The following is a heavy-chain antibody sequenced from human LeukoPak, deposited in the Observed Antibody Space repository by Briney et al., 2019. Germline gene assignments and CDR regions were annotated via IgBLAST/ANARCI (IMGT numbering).Heavy chain of an antibody. Sequence: SGTLSLTCAVSGGSISSSNWWSWVRQSPGRGLEWIGEIYHSGSTNYNPSLKSRVTISVDKSKNQFSLKLTSVTAADTAVYYCASGSGSYYPFDYWGQGTLVTVSS. CDR1: GGSISSSNW. CDR2: IYHSGST. J-gene: IGHJ4*02. V-gene: IGHV4-4*02. D-gene: IGHD1-26*01. CDR3: ASGSGSYYPFDY.